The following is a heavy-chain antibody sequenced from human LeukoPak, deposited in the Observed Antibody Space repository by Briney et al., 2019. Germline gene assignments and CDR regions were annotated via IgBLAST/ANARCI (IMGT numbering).Heavy chain of an antibody. V-gene: IGHV3-23*01. Sequence: GGSLRLSCAASGFTFSSYAMSWVRQAQGKGLEWVSTISVSGGSTYYADSVKGRVTISRDKSKSPLSLKLSSLRAEDTAVYYCAKVGLGLTTPFDYWGQGTLVTVSS. J-gene: IGHJ4*02. D-gene: IGHD4-11*01. CDR3: AKVGLGLTTPFDY. CDR1: GFTFSSYA. CDR2: ISVSGGST.